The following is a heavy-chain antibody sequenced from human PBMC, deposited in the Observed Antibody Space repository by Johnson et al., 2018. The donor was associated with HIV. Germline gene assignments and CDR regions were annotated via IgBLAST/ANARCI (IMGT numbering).Heavy chain of an antibody. V-gene: IGHV3-23*04. CDR2: ISGSGGST. CDR1: GFTFSSYA. CDR3: VARAFKTMAEDDGVDI. Sequence: VQLVESGGGLVQPGGSLRLSCAASGFTFSSYAMSWVRQAPGKGLEWVSGISGSGGSTYYADSVKGRFTISRDNSKNTLYLQMNSLRAEETAVYYCVARAFKTMAEDDGVDIWGQGTMVTVAS. D-gene: IGHD3-10*01. J-gene: IGHJ3*02.